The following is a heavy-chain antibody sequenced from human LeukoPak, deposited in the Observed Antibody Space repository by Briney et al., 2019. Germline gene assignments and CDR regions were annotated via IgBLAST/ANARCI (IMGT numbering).Heavy chain of an antibody. D-gene: IGHD2-2*01. J-gene: IGHJ1*01. CDR1: GGTFSSYA. V-gene: IGHV1-69*05. CDR3: ARGLGYCSSTSCPGYFQH. CDR2: IIPIFGTA. Sequence: SVKVSCKASGGTFSSYAISWVRQAPGQGLEWMGGIIPIFGTANYAQKFQGRVTITTDESTSTAYMELSSLRSEGTAVYYCARGLGYCSSTSCPGYFQHWGQGTLVTVSS.